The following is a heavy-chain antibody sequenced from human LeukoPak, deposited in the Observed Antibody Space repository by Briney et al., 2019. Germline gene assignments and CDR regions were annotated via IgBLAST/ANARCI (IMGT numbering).Heavy chain of an antibody. V-gene: IGHV3-23*01. CDR1: GFSFSSYA. J-gene: IGHJ4*02. D-gene: IGHD6-19*01. CDR3: AKPLYSSGWYSDY. CDR2: ISGSGGST. Sequence: PGGSLRLSCAASGFSFSSYAMSWVRQAPGKGLEWVSAISGSGGSTYYADSVKGRFTISRDNSKNTLYLQMNSLRAEDTAVYYCAKPLYSSGWYSDYWGQGTLVTVSS.